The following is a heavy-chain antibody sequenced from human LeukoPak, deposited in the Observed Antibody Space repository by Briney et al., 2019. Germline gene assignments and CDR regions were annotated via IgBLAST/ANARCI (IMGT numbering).Heavy chain of an antibody. Sequence: PSVKVSCKASGYTFTSYGISWVRQAPGQGLEWMGWISAYNGNTNYAQKLQGRVTMTTDTSTSTAYMELRSLRSDDTAVYYCARVAVYYDILTEVYDYYYMDVWGKGTTVTISS. D-gene: IGHD3-9*01. CDR1: GYTFTSYG. V-gene: IGHV1-18*01. CDR2: ISAYNGNT. J-gene: IGHJ6*03. CDR3: ARVAVYYDILTEVYDYYYMDV.